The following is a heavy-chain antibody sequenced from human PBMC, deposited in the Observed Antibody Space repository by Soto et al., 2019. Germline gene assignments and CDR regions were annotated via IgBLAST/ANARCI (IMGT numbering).Heavy chain of an antibody. CDR2: IYYSGST. D-gene: IGHD6-19*01. CDR3: ARGGWYVDR. V-gene: IGHV4-59*01. CDR1: GDSMSSFY. Sequence: SETLSLICTVSGDSMSSFYWSWIRQSPGKGLEWLGYIYYSGSTNYNPSLKSRVTMSVDTSKNQFSLKLTSVTSADTAVYFCARGGWYVDRWGRGMLVTVSS. J-gene: IGHJ4*02.